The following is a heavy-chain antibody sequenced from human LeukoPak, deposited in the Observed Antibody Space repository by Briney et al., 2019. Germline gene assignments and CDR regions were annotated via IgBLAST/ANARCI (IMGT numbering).Heavy chain of an antibody. D-gene: IGHD2-15*01. V-gene: IGHV4-61*02. CDR3: ARVPRRYCSGENCYPFDY. Sequence: SETLSLAGTVTGSSISSGTYYWSWIRQPARKGLEWIGRIYPSGTTNYNPSLKSRVTISVDTSKNQFSLKLTSVTAADTAVYYCARVPRRYCSGENCYPFDYWGQGTLVTVSS. J-gene: IGHJ4*02. CDR1: GSSISSGTYY. CDR2: IYPSGTT.